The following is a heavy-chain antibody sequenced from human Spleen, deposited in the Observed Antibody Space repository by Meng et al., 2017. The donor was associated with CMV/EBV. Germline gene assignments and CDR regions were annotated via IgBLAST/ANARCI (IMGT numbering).Heavy chain of an antibody. D-gene: IGHD3-16*01. Sequence: FHTFALSWVRQAPGQGLEWMGGFIPVFGAPDYAQKFQDRLTITTDESTSSAYMELSSLRFEDTAVYFCARGPKIPLGGVNLWPLEHWGQGSLVTVSS. J-gene: IGHJ4*02. V-gene: IGHV1-69*05. CDR2: FIPVFGAP. CDR3: ARGPKIPLGGVNLWPLEH. CDR1: FHTFA.